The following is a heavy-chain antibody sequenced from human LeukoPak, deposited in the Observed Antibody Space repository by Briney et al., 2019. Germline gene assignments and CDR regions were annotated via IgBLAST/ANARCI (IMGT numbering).Heavy chain of an antibody. Sequence: GASVKVSCKAPGGTFSSYAISWVRQAPGQGLEWMGRIIPIFGIANYAQKFQGRVTITADESTSTAYMELSSLRSEDTAVYYCARGVPGGATIHYYYGMDVWGKGTTVTVSS. D-gene: IGHD5-12*01. CDR1: GGTFSSYA. CDR3: ARGVPGGATIHYYYGMDV. V-gene: IGHV1-69*13. CDR2: IIPIFGIA. J-gene: IGHJ6*04.